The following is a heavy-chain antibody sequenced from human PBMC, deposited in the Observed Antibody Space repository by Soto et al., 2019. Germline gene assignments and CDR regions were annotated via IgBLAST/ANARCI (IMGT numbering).Heavy chain of an antibody. Sequence: QVQLVQSGAEMKRPGASVKVSCKASGYTFSKYDVSWVRQAPGQGLEWLGLISPNSGRASYSEKFQGRVTMSTDTPTTTAYLDLRSLRSDDTAVYHCVMQSCDFWTDYPDCDYWGQGTLVTVYS. J-gene: IGHJ4*02. CDR1: GYTFSKYD. V-gene: IGHV1-18*04. D-gene: IGHD3-3*01. CDR3: VMQSCDFWTDYPDCDY. CDR2: ISPNSGRA.